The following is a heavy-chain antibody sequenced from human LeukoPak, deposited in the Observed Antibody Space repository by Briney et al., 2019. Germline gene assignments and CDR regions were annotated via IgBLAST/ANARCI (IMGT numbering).Heavy chain of an antibody. D-gene: IGHD3-16*02. CDR3: ARSFYDYVWGSYRDPFGYYYYMDV. CDR2: INSDGSST. J-gene: IGHJ6*03. Sequence: GGSLRLSCAASGFTFSSYWMHWVRQAPGKGLVWVSRINSDGSSTSYADSVKGRFTISRDNAKNTLYLQMNSLRAEDTAVYYCARSFYDYVWGSYRDPFGYYYYMDVWGKGTTVTISS. V-gene: IGHV3-74*01. CDR1: GFTFSSYW.